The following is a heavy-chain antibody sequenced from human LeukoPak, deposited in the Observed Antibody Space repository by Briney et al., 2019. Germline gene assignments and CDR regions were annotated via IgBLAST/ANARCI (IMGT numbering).Heavy chain of an antibody. Sequence: GGSLRLSCAASGFTFSSYGMHWVRQAPGKGLEWVAVIWYDGSNKYYADSVKGRFTISRDSAKNSLYLQMNSLRAEDTAVYYCARASGDYLVDYWGQGTLVTVSS. CDR2: IWYDGSNK. CDR1: GFTFSSYG. J-gene: IGHJ4*02. D-gene: IGHD4-17*01. V-gene: IGHV3-33*01. CDR3: ARASGDYLVDY.